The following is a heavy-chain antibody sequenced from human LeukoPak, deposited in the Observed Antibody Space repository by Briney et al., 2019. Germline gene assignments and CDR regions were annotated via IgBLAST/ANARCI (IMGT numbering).Heavy chain of an antibody. CDR2: IYYSGST. D-gene: IGHD1-26*01. Sequence: SETLSLTCTVSGGSISSYYWSWIRQPPGKGLEWIGYIYYSGSTNYNPSLKSRVTISVDTSKNQFSLKLSSVTAADTAGYYCAXSIVGASTVDYWGQGTLVTVSS. CDR1: GGSISSYY. V-gene: IGHV4-59*01. J-gene: IGHJ4*02. CDR3: AXSIVGASTVDY.